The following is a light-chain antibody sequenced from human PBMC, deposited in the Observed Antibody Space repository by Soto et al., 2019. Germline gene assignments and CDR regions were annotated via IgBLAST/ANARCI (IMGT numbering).Light chain of an antibody. CDR2: AAS. V-gene: IGKV3-15*01. Sequence: QSPGTLSLTTGERAALSCRASQSINSNLAWYQQQPGQAPRLLIYAASTRATAVPDRFSGSGSGTDFTLTITSLQSDDFAVYFCQQYTDWPITFGQGGLLEV. CDR3: QQYTDWPIT. J-gene: IGKJ5*01. CDR1: QSINSN.